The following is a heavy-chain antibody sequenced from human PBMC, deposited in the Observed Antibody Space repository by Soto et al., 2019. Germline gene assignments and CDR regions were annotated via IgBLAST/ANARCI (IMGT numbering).Heavy chain of an antibody. CDR1: GFTFSSYA. V-gene: IGHV3-23*01. Sequence: GGSLRLSCAASGFTFSSYAMSWVRQAPGKGLEWVSAISGSGGSTYYADSVKGRFTISRDNSKNTLYLQMNSLRAEDTAVYYCAKDGLYYDFWSGYLCFDPWGQGTLVTVSS. D-gene: IGHD3-3*01. CDR3: AKDGLYYDFWSGYLCFDP. CDR2: ISGSGGST. J-gene: IGHJ5*02.